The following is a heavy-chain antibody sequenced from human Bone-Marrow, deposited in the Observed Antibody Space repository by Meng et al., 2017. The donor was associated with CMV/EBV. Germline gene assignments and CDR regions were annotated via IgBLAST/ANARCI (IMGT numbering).Heavy chain of an antibody. CDR3: ARDLSIAAAAAEYFQH. J-gene: IGHJ1*01. CDR2: INPNSGDT. V-gene: IGHV1-2*02. CDR1: GYTFTGYY. Sequence: ASVKVSCKASGYTFTGYYMHWVRQAPGQGLEWMGWINPNSGDTNYAQKFQGRVTMTRDTSISTAYMELSRLRSDDTAVYYCARDLSIAAAAAEYFQHWGQGTLVTVSS. D-gene: IGHD6-6*01.